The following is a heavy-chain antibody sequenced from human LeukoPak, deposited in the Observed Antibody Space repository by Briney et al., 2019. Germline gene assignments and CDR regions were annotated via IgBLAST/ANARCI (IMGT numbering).Heavy chain of an antibody. D-gene: IGHD2-15*01. CDR1: GGSISSSNW. V-gene: IGHV4-4*02. CDR2: IYHSGST. CDR3: ARLPGVVGWGSDY. J-gene: IGHJ4*02. Sequence: SETLSLTCAVSGGSISSSNWWSWVRQPPGKGLEWIGEIYHSGSTNYNPSLKSRATISVDKSKNQFSLKLSSVTAADTAVYYCARLPGVVGWGSDYWGQGTLVTVSS.